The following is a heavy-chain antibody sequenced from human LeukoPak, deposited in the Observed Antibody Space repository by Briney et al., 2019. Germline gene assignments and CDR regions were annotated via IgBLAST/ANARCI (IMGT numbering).Heavy chain of an antibody. CDR2: ISAYNGNT. D-gene: IGHD6-13*01. V-gene: IGHV1-18*01. CDR3: ARGLMKEYSSTWYTHYFDY. CDR1: GYTFSDYG. Sequence: GASVKVSCKASGYTFSDYGISWVRQAPGQGLEWMGWISAYNGNTNYAQKFQGRVTMTTDTMTTDTSTSTAYMEVRSLRSDDTAVYYCARGLMKEYSSTWYTHYFDYWGQGTLVTVSS. J-gene: IGHJ4*02.